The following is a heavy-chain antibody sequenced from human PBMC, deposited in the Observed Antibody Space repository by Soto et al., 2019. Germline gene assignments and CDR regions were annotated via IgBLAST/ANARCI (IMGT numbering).Heavy chain of an antibody. CDR3: AEGAPPRYYHYGMDV. V-gene: IGHV1-8*01. CDR2: MNPNSGNT. Sequence: VKRYRKSFGYSITGYVSSCGLMATGQGLEWMGWMNPNSGNTGYAQKFQGRVTMTRNTSISTAYMELSSLRSEDTAVYFCAEGAPPRYYHYGMDVWRKGTTVTVAS. J-gene: IGHJ6*01. CDR1: GYSITGYV.